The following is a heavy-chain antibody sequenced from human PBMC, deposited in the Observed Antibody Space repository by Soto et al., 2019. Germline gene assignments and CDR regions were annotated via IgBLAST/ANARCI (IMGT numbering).Heavy chain of an antibody. J-gene: IGHJ4*02. Sequence: SVKVSCKASGGTFSSYAISWVRQAPGQGLEWMGGIIPIFGTANYAQKFQGRVTITADESTSTAYMELSSLRSEDTAVYYCAREHRSSTSCYNYFDYWGQGTLVTVSS. D-gene: IGHD2-2*02. V-gene: IGHV1-69*13. CDR1: GGTFSSYA. CDR2: IIPIFGTA. CDR3: AREHRSSTSCYNYFDY.